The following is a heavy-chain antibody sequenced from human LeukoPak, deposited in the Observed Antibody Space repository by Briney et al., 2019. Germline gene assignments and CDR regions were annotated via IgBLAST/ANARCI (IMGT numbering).Heavy chain of an antibody. CDR2: IRSKAYGGTT. J-gene: IGHJ4*02. Sequence: GGSLRLSCTASGFTFGDYAMSWVRQAPGKGLEWVGFIRSKAYGGTTEYAASVKGRFTISRDDSKSIAYPQMNSLKTEDTAVYYCTTYSSSWYSETCWGQGTLVTVSS. D-gene: IGHD6-13*01. CDR3: TTYSSSWYSETC. CDR1: GFTFGDYA. V-gene: IGHV3-49*04.